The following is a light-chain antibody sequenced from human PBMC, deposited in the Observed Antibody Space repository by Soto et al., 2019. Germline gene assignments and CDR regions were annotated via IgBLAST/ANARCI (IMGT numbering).Light chain of an antibody. CDR1: QSVTSDY. CDR2: GSS. Sequence: EILLTQSPCTLSLSPGDRATLSCRASQSVTSDYLAWYQQKPGQAPRLLIYGSSIRATGIPDRFSGSGSGTDFTLTISRLEPEDFAMYHCQQYGNSHRVTFGGGTKVDIK. CDR3: QQYGNSHRVT. J-gene: IGKJ4*01. V-gene: IGKV3-20*01.